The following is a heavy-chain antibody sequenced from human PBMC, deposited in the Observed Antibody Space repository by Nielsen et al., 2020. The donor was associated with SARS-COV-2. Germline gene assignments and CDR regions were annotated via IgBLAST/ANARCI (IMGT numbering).Heavy chain of an antibody. Sequence: SETLSLTCTVSGGSISSGGYYWSWIRQHPGKGLEWIGYIYYSGSTYYNPSLKSRVTISVDTSKNQFSLKLSSVTAADTAVYYCARARITMIVVVGAFDIWGQGTIVTVSS. D-gene: IGHD3-22*01. CDR2: IYYSGST. V-gene: IGHV4-31*03. CDR3: ARARITMIVVVGAFDI. CDR1: GGSISSGGYY. J-gene: IGHJ3*02.